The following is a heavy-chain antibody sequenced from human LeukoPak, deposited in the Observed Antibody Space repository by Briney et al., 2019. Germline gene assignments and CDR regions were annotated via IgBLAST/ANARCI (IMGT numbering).Heavy chain of an antibody. CDR1: GFIFSSYW. J-gene: IGHJ4*02. V-gene: IGHV3-7*01. Sequence: GGSLRLSCVDSGFIFSSYWMSWVRQAPGKGLEWVANIKPDGSESYYLDSVKGRFTISRDNAKNSLYLQVNSLRGEDTAVYYCANGKYYYPYWGQGTLVTVSS. CDR3: ANGKYYYPY. D-gene: IGHD3-10*01. CDR2: IKPDGSES.